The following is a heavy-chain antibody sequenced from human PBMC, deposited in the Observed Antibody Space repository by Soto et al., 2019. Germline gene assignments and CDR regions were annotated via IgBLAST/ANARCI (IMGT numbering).Heavy chain of an antibody. V-gene: IGHV4-31*03. D-gene: IGHD2-8*01. CDR3: AASYCTNGVCHPRNYYSDMDV. Sequence: QVQLQESGPGLVKPSQTLSLTCTVSGGSISSGGYYWSWIRQHPGKGLEWIGYIYYSGSTYYNPSLTSRVTISVDTSKNQCSLTLSSVTAADTAVYYCAASYCTNGVCHPRNYYSDMDVWGKGTTVTVSS. CDR2: IYYSGST. J-gene: IGHJ6*03. CDR1: GGSISSGGYY.